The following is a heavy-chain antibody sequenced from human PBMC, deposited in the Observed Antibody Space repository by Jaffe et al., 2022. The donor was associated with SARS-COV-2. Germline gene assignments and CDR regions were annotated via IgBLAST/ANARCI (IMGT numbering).Heavy chain of an antibody. V-gene: IGHV3-23*01. J-gene: IGHJ6*02. CDR1: GFTFSSYA. Sequence: EVQLLESGGGLVQPGGSLRLSCAASGFTFSSYAMSWVRQAPGKGLEWVSAISGSGGSTYYADSVKGRFTISRDNSKNTLYLQMNSLRAEDTAVYYCARDYGDYGDYYYYGMDVWGQGTTVTVSS. D-gene: IGHD4-17*01. CDR3: ARDYGDYGDYYYYGMDV. CDR2: ISGSGGST.